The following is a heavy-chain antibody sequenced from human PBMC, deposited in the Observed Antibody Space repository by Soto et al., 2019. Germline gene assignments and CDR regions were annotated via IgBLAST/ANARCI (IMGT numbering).Heavy chain of an antibody. CDR1: GGSISSYY. J-gene: IGHJ6*02. V-gene: IGHV4-4*07. Sequence: PSETLSLTRTGSGGSISSYYWSWIRQPAGKGLEWIGRIYTSGSTNYNPSLKSRVTMSVDTSKNQFSLKLSSVTAADTAVYYCARDKYSSSSYYYYGMDVWGQGTTVTVSS. CDR2: IYTSGST. D-gene: IGHD6-13*01. CDR3: ARDKYSSSSYYYYGMDV.